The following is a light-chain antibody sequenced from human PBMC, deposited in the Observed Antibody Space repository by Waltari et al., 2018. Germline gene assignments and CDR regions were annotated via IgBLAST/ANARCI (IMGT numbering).Light chain of an antibody. CDR2: DVT. V-gene: IGLV2-11*01. Sequence: QSALTQPRSVSGSPGQSVTISCNGTNSDIGGYDYVSWYQQHPGKAPKLFIYDVTKRQSGVPRRFAGSKSGNMASLTISDLQDEDKADYSCCSFAGSYSLLLGGGTKLTV. CDR1: NSDIGGYDY. CDR3: CSFAGSYSLL. J-gene: IGLJ3*02.